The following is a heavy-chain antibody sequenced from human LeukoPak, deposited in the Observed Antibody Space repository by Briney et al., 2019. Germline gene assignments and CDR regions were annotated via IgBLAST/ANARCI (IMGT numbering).Heavy chain of an antibody. CDR1: GGSVSSYY. CDR3: ARGRTWIQLWLRRGTNDAFDI. D-gene: IGHD5-18*01. CDR2: INHSGST. V-gene: IGHV4-34*01. J-gene: IGHJ3*02. Sequence: SETLSLTCTVSGGSVSSYYWSWIRQPPGKGLEWIGEINHSGSTNYNPSLKSRVTISVDTSKNQFSLKLSSVTAADTAVYYCARGRTWIQLWLRRGTNDAFDIWGQGTMVTVSS.